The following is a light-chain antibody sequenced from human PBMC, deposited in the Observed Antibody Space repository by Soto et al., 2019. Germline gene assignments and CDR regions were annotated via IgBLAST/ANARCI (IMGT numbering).Light chain of an antibody. CDR3: QQYNSYST. V-gene: IGKV1-5*01. Sequence: DIQMTQSPSTLSASVGDRVTITCRASQSISSWLAWYQQKPGKAPKLLIYDASSLESGVPSRFSGSGSGTEFTPTSSSLQPDVFATYYCQQYNSYSTFGQGTKVEIK. CDR2: DAS. CDR1: QSISSW. J-gene: IGKJ1*01.